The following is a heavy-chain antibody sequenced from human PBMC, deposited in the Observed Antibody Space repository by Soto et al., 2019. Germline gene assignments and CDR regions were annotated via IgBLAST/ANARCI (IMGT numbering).Heavy chain of an antibody. V-gene: IGHV3-21*01. J-gene: IGHJ4*02. CDR2: ISSSSSYI. CDR1: GFTFSSYS. CDR3: ASNGVGSGWEVDY. Sequence: GGSLRLSCAASGFTFSSYSMNWVRQAPGKGLEWVSSISSSSSYIYYADSVKGRFTISRDNAKNSLYLQMNSLRAEDTAVYYCASNGVGSGWEVDYWGQGTLVTV. D-gene: IGHD6-19*01.